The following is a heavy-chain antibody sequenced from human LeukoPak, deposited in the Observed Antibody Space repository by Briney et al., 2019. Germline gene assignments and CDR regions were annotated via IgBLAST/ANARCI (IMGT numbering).Heavy chain of an antibody. V-gene: IGHV4-34*01. D-gene: IGHD5-24*01. CDR1: GGSFSGYY. CDR2: IYYSGST. Sequence: SETLSLTCAVYGGSFSGYYWSWIRQPPGKGLEWIGSIYYSGSTYYNPSLKSRVTISVDTSKNQFSLKLSSVTAADTAVYYCARHETLKMTFDYWGQGTLVTVSS. CDR3: ARHETLKMTFDY. J-gene: IGHJ4*02.